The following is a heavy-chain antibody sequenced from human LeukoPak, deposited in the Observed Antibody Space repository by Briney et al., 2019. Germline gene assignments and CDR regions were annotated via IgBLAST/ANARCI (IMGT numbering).Heavy chain of an antibody. CDR3: ATFPGYSSSSLIDY. Sequence: PGGSLRLSCAASGFTVSSNYMSWVHQAPGKGLEWVSVIYSGGSTYYADSVKGRFTISRDNSKNTLYLQMNSLRAEDTAVYYCATFPGYSSSSLIDYWGQGTLVTASS. CDR2: IYSGGST. CDR1: GFTVSSNY. V-gene: IGHV3-53*01. J-gene: IGHJ4*02. D-gene: IGHD6-6*01.